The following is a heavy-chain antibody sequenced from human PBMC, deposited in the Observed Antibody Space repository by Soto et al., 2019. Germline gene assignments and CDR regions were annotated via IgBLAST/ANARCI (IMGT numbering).Heavy chain of an antibody. Sequence: PXGTLCLTCTVSGGSISSYYWSWIRQPAGKGLEWIGRIYTSGSTNYNPSLKSRVTMSVDTSKNQFSLKLRSVTAADTAVYYCARGIAAYYYYYYGMDVWGQGTTVTVSS. CDR1: GGSISSYY. CDR3: ARGIAAYYYYYYGMDV. D-gene: IGHD6-13*01. J-gene: IGHJ6*02. CDR2: IYTSGST. V-gene: IGHV4-4*07.